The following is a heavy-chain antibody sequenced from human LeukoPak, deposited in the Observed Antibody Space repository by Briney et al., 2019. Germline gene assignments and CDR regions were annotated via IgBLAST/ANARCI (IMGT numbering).Heavy chain of an antibody. V-gene: IGHV1-69*13. CDR2: IIPIFGTA. J-gene: IGHJ6*03. CDR1: GGTFSSYA. CDR3: ARGPDYYDSSGYDYYYMDV. Sequence: PVKVSCKASGGTFSSYAISWVRQAPGQGLEWMGGIIPIFGTANYAQKFQGRVTITADESTSTAYMELSSLRSEDTAVYYCARGPDYYDSSGYDYYYMDVWGKGTTVTVSS. D-gene: IGHD3-22*01.